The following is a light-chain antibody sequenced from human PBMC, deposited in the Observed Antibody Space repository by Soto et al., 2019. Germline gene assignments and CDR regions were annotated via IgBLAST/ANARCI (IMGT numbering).Light chain of an antibody. Sequence: QSVLTQPPSASGTPGQRVTISCSGGSSNIGTNFVYWYQQLPGTAPKLLIYRNDQRPSGVPDRFSGSKSGTSAALAISGLRSEDEADYYCAGWDDSLSGYVVFGGGTKLTVL. CDR2: RND. J-gene: IGLJ2*01. V-gene: IGLV1-47*01. CDR1: SSNIGTNF. CDR3: AGWDDSLSGYVV.